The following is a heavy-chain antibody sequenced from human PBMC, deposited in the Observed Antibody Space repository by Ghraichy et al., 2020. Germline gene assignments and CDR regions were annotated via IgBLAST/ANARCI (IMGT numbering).Heavy chain of an antibody. Sequence: SETLSLTCAVSGGSISSSNWWSWVRQPPGKGLEWIGEIYHSGSTNYNPSLKSRVTISVDKSKNQFSLKLSSVTAADTAVYYCARGEYDSSGYYPNDAFDIWGQGTMVTVSS. CDR3: ARGEYDSSGYYPNDAFDI. J-gene: IGHJ3*02. V-gene: IGHV4-4*02. CDR2: IYHSGST. D-gene: IGHD3-22*01. CDR1: GGSISSSNW.